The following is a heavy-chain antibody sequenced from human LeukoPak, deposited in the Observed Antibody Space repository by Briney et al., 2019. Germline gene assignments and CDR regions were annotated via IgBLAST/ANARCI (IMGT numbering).Heavy chain of an antibody. J-gene: IGHJ3*02. Sequence: PGGSLRLSCAASGFTVSSNYMSWVRQAPGKGLEWVSVIYSGGSTYYADSVKGRFTISRDNSKNTLYLQMNSLRAEDTAVYYCARDPTTASDAFDIWGQGAMVTVSS. V-gene: IGHV3-66*01. D-gene: IGHD1-14*01. CDR3: ARDPTTASDAFDI. CDR1: GFTVSSNY. CDR2: IYSGGST.